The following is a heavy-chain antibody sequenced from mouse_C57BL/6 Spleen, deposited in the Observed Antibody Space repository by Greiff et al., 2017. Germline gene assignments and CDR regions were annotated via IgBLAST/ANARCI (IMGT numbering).Heavy chain of an antibody. CDR2: IRLKSDNYAT. CDR1: GFTFSNYW. CDR3: TADEGAMDY. V-gene: IGHV6-3*01. Sequence: EVMLVESGGGLVQPGGSMKLSCVASGFTFSNYWMNWVRQSPEKGLEWVAQIRLKSDNYATHYAVSVKGRFTISRDDSKRSVYLQMNNLRAEDTGIYYCTADEGAMDYWGQGTSVTVSS. J-gene: IGHJ4*01.